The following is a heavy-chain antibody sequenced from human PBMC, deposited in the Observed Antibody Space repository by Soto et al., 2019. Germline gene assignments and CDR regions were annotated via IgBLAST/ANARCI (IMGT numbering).Heavy chain of an antibody. Sequence: GGSLRLSCAASGFTFSSYAMSWVRQAPGKGLEWVSAISGSGGSTYYADSVKGRFTISRDNSKNTLYLQMNSLRAEDTAVYYCAKDRYYDYIWGSYRQYEGGVYWGQGTLVTVSS. V-gene: IGHV3-23*01. D-gene: IGHD3-16*02. CDR3: AKDRYYDYIWGSYRQYEGGVY. J-gene: IGHJ4*02. CDR1: GFTFSSYA. CDR2: ISGSGGST.